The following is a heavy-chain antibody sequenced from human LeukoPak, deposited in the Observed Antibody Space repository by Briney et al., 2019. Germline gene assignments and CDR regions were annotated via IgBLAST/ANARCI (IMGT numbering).Heavy chain of an antibody. Sequence: ASVKVSCKASGYTFTSYAMHWVRQAPGQRLEWMGWINAGNGNTKYSQEFQGRVTITRDTSASTAYMELSSLRSEDMAVYYCARDGGLMVTAIPDYWGQGTLVTVSS. D-gene: IGHD2-21*02. CDR1: GYTFTSYA. V-gene: IGHV1-3*03. CDR2: INAGNGNT. J-gene: IGHJ4*02. CDR3: ARDGGLMVTAIPDY.